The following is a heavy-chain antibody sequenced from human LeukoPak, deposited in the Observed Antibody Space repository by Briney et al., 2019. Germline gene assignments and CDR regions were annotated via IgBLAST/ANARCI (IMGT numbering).Heavy chain of an antibody. D-gene: IGHD3-3*01. Sequence: GGPLRLSCAASGFTFSSYSMNWVRQAPGKGLEWVSSISSSSSYIYYADSVKGRFTISRDNAKNSLYLQMNSLRAEDTAVYYCARDFGFWSGYYPGTGYWGQGTLVTVSS. CDR1: GFTFSSYS. J-gene: IGHJ4*02. CDR2: ISSSSSYI. V-gene: IGHV3-21*01. CDR3: ARDFGFWSGYYPGTGY.